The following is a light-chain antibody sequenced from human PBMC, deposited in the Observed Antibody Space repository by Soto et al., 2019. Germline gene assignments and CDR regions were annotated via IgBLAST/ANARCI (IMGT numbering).Light chain of an antibody. V-gene: IGKV3-11*01. J-gene: IGKJ4*01. CDR1: QRVSSY. CDR2: DAS. Sequence: EIVLTQSPATLSLSPGERATLSCMASQRVSSYLAWYQQKPGQAPRLLIYDASNRATGIPARFSGSGSGTDFTLTISSLEPEDVAVYYGQQRSNWPPTFGGGTKVEIK. CDR3: QQRSNWPPT.